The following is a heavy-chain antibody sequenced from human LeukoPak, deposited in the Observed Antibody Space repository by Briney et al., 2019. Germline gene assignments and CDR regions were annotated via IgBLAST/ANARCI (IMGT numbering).Heavy chain of an antibody. D-gene: IGHD2/OR15-2a*01. J-gene: IGHJ6*03. V-gene: IGHV3-20*04. Sequence: GGSLRLSCAASGFTFDDYGMSWVRQAPGKGLEWVSGINWNDGGTGYADSMKRRFTISTDNAHNYLYLQMNSLRAEDTALYYCARDCKVRDYYYMDVWGKGTTVTVSS. CDR2: INWNDGGT. CDR3: ARDCKVRDYYYMDV. CDR1: GFTFDDYG.